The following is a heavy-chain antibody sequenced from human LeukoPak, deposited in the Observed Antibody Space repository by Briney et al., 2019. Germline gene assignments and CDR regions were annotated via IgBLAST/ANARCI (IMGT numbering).Heavy chain of an antibody. D-gene: IGHD6-19*01. CDR3: ARGSYSSGWYWDY. V-gene: IGHV3-53*04. CDR1: GYTVSSNY. J-gene: IGHJ4*02. CDR2: IYSGGST. Sequence: PGGSLRLSCAASGYTVSSNYVSWVRQAPGKGLEWVSVIYSGGSTYYADSVKGRFTISRHNSKNTLYLQMNSLRAEDTAVYYCARGSYSSGWYWDYWGQGTLVTVSS.